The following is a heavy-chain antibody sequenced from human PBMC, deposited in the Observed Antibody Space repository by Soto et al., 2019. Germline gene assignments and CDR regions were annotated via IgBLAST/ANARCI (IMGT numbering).Heavy chain of an antibody. V-gene: IGHV3-48*02. Sequence: PGGSLRLSCAVSGFTFSSFGMNWVRQAPGKGLEWISYITSDSSTRHYADFVKGRFTISRDNAKNSLYLQMNSLRDEDTAVYFCARDPDGIIDFDYWGQATQVTVSS. CDR1: GFTFSSFG. J-gene: IGHJ4*02. D-gene: IGHD3-10*01. CDR2: ITSDSSTR. CDR3: ARDPDGIIDFDY.